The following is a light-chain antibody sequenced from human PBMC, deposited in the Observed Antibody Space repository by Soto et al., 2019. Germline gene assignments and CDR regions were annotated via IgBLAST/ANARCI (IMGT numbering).Light chain of an antibody. CDR2: LGS. V-gene: IGKV2-28*01. CDR3: MQALEMRT. CDR1: KSLLYSNGYNY. J-gene: IGKJ1*01. Sequence: DIVMTQSPLSLTVTPGEPASISCRATKSLLYSNGYNYLDWYLQRPGQPPQLLIYLGSNRASGVPDRFSGSGSGTDFTLKISRVEAEDVGIDYCMQALEMRTFGQGTKVEIK.